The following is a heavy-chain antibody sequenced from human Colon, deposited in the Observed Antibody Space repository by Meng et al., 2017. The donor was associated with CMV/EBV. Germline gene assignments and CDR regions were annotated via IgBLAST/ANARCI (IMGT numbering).Heavy chain of an antibody. CDR3: ARAPGNYLSPYYFDF. Sequence: GGSLRLSCAASGFTFSTYGMHWVRQAPGKGLEWLAVISFDGRNKYYADSVKGRFTVSRDDAKNSLYLQMDSLRAEDTAVYYCARAPGNYLSPYYFDFWGQGTLVTVSS. CDR1: GFTFSTYG. J-gene: IGHJ4*02. CDR2: ISFDGRNK. V-gene: IGHV3-33*01. D-gene: IGHD1-14*01.